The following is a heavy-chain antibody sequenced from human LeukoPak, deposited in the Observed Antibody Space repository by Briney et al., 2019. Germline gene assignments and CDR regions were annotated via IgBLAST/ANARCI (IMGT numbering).Heavy chain of an antibody. V-gene: IGHV3-23*01. CDR2: ISGSGGST. CDR1: GFTFSSYP. D-gene: IGHD6-13*01. CDR3: AKGGVGSSWYFDY. J-gene: IGHJ4*02. Sequence: GGSLRLSCAASGFTFSSYPMSWVRQAPGKGLEWVSAISGSGGSTYYADSVKGRFTISRDNSKNTLYLQMNSLRAEDTAVYYCAKGGVGSSWYFDYWGQGTLVTVSS.